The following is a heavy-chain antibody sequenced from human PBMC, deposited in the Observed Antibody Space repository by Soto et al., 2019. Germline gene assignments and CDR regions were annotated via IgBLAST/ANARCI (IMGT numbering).Heavy chain of an antibody. Sequence: GGSLRLSCAASGFTVSSNYMSWVRQAPGKGLEWVSVIYSGGSTYYADSVKGRFTISRDNSKNTLYLQMNSLRAEDTAVYYCARDSPCSGGSCYSAPDYWGQGTLVTVSS. D-gene: IGHD2-15*01. CDR2: IYSGGST. CDR3: ARDSPCSGGSCYSAPDY. V-gene: IGHV3-66*01. CDR1: GFTVSSNY. J-gene: IGHJ4*02.